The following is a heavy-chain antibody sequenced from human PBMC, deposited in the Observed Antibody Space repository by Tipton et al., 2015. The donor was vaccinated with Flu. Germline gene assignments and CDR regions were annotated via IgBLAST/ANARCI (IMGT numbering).Heavy chain of an antibody. CDR3: ARPDAGMTVTI. J-gene: IGHJ3*02. D-gene: IGHD2-21*02. CDR1: GGSFSDWH. V-gene: IGHV4-34*01. CDR2: IDHSGTT. Sequence: TLSLTCAVYGGSFSDWHWTWIRQSPGRGLEWIGEIDHSGTTRYNPSLTSRLAISVGTSKNQFSLRLTSVTAADTAVYYCARPDAGMTVTIWSQGTVVTVSS.